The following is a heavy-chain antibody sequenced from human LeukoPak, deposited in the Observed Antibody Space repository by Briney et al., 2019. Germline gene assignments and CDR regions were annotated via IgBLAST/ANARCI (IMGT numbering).Heavy chain of an antibody. D-gene: IGHD2-2*02. V-gene: IGHV1-8*01. CDR3: ARDDPYCSSTSCYKNEI. J-gene: IGHJ4*02. CDR1: GYTFTSYD. CDR2: MNPNSGNT. Sequence: ASVKVSCKASGYTFTSYDINWVRQATGQGLEWMGWMNPNSGNTGYAQKFQGRVTMTRNTSISTAYMELSSLRSEDTAVYYCARDDPYCSSTSCYKNEIWGQGTLVTVSS.